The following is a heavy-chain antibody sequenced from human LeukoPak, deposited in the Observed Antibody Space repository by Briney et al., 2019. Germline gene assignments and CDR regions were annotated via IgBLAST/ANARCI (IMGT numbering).Heavy chain of an antibody. CDR2: INNDGSSA. CDR3: ARRGTGHGMDV. CDR1: GFTFNNYW. D-gene: IGHD1-1*01. J-gene: IGHJ6*02. Sequence: GGSLRLSCAASGFTFNNYWIHWVRQVPGEGLVWVSRINNDGSSASYVDSVKGRFTISGDNAKNTLFLQMNSLRAEDTAVYYCARRGTGHGMDVWGQGTTVIVSS. V-gene: IGHV3-74*01.